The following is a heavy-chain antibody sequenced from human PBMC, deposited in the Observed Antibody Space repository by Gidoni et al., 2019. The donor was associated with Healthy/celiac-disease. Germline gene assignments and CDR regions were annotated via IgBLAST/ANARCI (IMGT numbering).Heavy chain of an antibody. J-gene: IGHJ5*02. CDR1: GFTFSSYA. CDR2: ISGSGGST. Sequence: EVQLLESGGGLVQPGGSLRLSCAASGFTFSSYAMRWVRQAPGKGLEWVSAISGSGGSTYYADSVKGRFTISRDNSKNTLYLQMNSLRAEDTAVYYCAKDGRPEWATAAGTGGWFDPWGQGTLVTVSS. D-gene: IGHD6-13*01. CDR3: AKDGRPEWATAAGTGGWFDP. V-gene: IGHV3-23*01.